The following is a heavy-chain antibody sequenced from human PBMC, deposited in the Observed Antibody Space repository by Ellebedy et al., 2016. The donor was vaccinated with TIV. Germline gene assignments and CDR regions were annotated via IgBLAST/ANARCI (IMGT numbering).Heavy chain of an antibody. CDR2: LHSGGTT. Sequence: GGSLRLXCAASGFTIGNNYMSWVRQAPGKGLEWVAILHSGGTTFYADSVKDRFTISRDSSKNTLYLQMSSLRVEDTAVYYCARAPTVTSVFDCWGQGTLVTVSS. D-gene: IGHD4-17*01. J-gene: IGHJ4*02. V-gene: IGHV3-53*01. CDR1: GFTIGNNY. CDR3: ARAPTVTSVFDC.